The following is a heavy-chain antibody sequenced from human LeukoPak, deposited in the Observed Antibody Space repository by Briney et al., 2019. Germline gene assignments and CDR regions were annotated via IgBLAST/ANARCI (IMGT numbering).Heavy chain of an antibody. Sequence: GGSLRLSCAASGFTFSSYGMHWVRQAPGKGLEWVAVISYDGPNKYYADSVKGRFTISRDNSKNTLYLQMNSLRVEDTAVYYCAKGRALVGGTTRSYDSWGQGTLVTVSS. CDR1: GFTFSSYG. J-gene: IGHJ5*02. V-gene: IGHV3-30*18. CDR2: ISYDGPNK. CDR3: AKGRALVGGTTRSYDS. D-gene: IGHD1-26*01.